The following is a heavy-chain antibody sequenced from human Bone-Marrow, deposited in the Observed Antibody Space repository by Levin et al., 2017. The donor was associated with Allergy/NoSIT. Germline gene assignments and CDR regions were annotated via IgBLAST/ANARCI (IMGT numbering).Heavy chain of an antibody. J-gene: IGHJ4*02. D-gene: IGHD5-24*01. CDR2: ISYSGST. CDR1: GDSLSSYY. CDR3: ARSLRRENFDY. Sequence: SETLSLTCTVSGDSLSSYYWSWIRQPPGKRLEWIAYISYSGSTNYNPSLKSRVTLSVDTSKNHFSLNLTSVTAADTAVYYCARSLRRENFDYWGQGILVSVSS. V-gene: IGHV4-59*01.